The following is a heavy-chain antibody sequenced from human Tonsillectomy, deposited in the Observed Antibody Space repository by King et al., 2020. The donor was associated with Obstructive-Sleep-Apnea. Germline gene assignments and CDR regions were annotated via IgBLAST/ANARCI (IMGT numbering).Heavy chain of an antibody. CDR1: GYIFPNSL. J-gene: IGHJ4*02. V-gene: IGHV5-10-1*01. CDR2: VDPGDSYA. Sequence: QLVQSGAEVKKPGESLRISCKGSGYIFPNSLITWVRQMPGKGLEWMGSVDPGDSYADYSPSFQGHVTMSVDTYANTAFLQWSTLKASDTGMYYCATSVSPIEYWGQGTLVTVSS. CDR3: ATSVSPIEY. D-gene: IGHD2/OR15-2a*01.